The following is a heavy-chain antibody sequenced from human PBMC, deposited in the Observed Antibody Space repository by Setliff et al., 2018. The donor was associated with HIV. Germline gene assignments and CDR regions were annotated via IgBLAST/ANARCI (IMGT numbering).Heavy chain of an antibody. D-gene: IGHD5-12*01. CDR2: LYYRGTT. CDR3: ARLGAENFGDYDWVDY. CDR1: GGSISSSSYY. J-gene: IGHJ4*02. Sequence: SETLSLTCTVSGGSISSSSYYWGWIRQPPGKGPEWIGSLYYRGTTYYNPSLKSRVTISVDTSKNQFSLKLNSVTAADTAVYYCARLGAENFGDYDWVDYWGQGTLVTVSS. V-gene: IGHV4-39*07.